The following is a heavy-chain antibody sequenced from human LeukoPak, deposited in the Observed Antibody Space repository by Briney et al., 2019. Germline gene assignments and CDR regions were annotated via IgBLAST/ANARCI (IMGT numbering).Heavy chain of an antibody. CDR3: ARDPTAVNSLPSYYFDY. CDR1: GFTFSSYA. J-gene: IGHJ4*02. Sequence: GGSLRLSCAASGFTFSSYAMHWVRQAPGKGLEWVAVISYDRSITYYADSVKGRFTLSCDNSKNTLYLQMNSLSPEDTAVYYCARDPTAVNSLPSYYFDYWGQGTLVTVSS. D-gene: IGHD6-19*01. CDR2: ISYDRSIT. V-gene: IGHV3-30-3*01.